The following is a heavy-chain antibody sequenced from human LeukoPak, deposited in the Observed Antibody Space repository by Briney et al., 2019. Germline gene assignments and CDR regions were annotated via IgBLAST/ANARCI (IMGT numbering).Heavy chain of an antibody. CDR2: INPNSGGT. V-gene: IGHV1-2*02. CDR1: GYTFTVYY. Sequence: ASVKVSCKASGYTFTVYYMHWVRQAPGQGLEWMGWINPNSGGTNYAQKFQGRVTMTRDTSISTAYMELSRLRSDDTAVYYCARAPPSLNYYGSIVGPKPCDYWGQGTLVTVSS. CDR3: ARAPPSLNYYGSIVGPKPCDY. D-gene: IGHD3-10*01. J-gene: IGHJ4*02.